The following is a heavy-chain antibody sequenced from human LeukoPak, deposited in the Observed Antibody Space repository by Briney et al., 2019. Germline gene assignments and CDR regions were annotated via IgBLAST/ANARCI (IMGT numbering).Heavy chain of an antibody. D-gene: IGHD6-19*01. CDR2: IYYSENT. V-gene: IGHV4-59*08. J-gene: IGHJ4*02. CDR1: GGSISGYY. Sequence: SETLSLTCTVSGGSISGYYWSWIRQPPGKGLEWIGYIYYSENTNYNPSLESRVTISLDTSKNQFSLKLNSVTTADTAVYFCTRRVAVTGTPIAYFDYWGQGILVTVSS. CDR3: TRRVAVTGTPIAYFDY.